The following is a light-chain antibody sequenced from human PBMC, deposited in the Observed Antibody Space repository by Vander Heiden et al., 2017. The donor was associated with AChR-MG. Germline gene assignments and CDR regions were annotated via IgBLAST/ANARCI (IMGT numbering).Light chain of an antibody. J-gene: IGKJ2*01. Sequence: DIVMTQSPLSLPVTPGEPASISCRSSQSVLHHSSGNYYLDWYLQRPGQPPQLLIYLGSNRASGVPDRFSGSGSGTHFTLKISRVQADDIGIYYCRQALQPPGSFGQGTKLEIK. V-gene: IGKV2-28*01. CDR1: QSVLHHSSGNYY. CDR3: RQALQPPGS. CDR2: LGS.